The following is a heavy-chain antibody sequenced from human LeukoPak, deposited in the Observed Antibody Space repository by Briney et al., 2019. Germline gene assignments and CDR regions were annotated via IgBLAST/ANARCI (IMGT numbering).Heavy chain of an antibody. Sequence: PGGSLRLSCAASGFTFSSYAMSWVRQAPGKGLERVSAISGSGGSTYYADSVKGRFTISRDNSKNTLYLQMNSLRAEDTAVYYCAKGLGIAAAGSSFDYWGQGTLVTVSS. CDR3: AKGLGIAAAGSSFDY. J-gene: IGHJ4*02. V-gene: IGHV3-23*01. CDR1: GFTFSSYA. D-gene: IGHD6-13*01. CDR2: ISGSGGST.